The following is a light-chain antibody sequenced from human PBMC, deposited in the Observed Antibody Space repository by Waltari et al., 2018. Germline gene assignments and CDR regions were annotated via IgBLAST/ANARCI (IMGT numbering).Light chain of an antibody. V-gene: IGKV4-1*01. CDR1: QRVLYSSHNKDY. Sequence: DIVMTQSPDSLAVSLGERATINCKSSQRVLYSSHNKDYLAWYQQKPGQPPKLLIYWASTRESGVPDRFSGSGSGTDFTLTISSLQAEDVAVYYCQQYYVNPPTFGQGTKVEIK. CDR2: WAS. J-gene: IGKJ1*01. CDR3: QQYYVNPPT.